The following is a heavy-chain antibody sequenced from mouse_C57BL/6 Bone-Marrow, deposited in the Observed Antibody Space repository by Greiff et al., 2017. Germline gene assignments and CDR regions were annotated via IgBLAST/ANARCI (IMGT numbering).Heavy chain of an antibody. D-gene: IGHD1-1*01. CDR1: GYTFTSYW. Sequence: VKLQQPGAELVRPGSSVKLSCKASGYTFTSYWMHWVKQRPIQGLEWIGNIDPSDSETHYNQKFKDKATLTVDKSSSTAYMQLSSLTSEDSAVYYCAGGSSAWFAYWGQGTLVTVSA. V-gene: IGHV1-52*01. CDR3: AGGSSAWFAY. J-gene: IGHJ3*01. CDR2: IDPSDSET.